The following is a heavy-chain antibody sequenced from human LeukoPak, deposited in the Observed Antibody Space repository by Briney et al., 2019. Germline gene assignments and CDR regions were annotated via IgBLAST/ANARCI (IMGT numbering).Heavy chain of an antibody. Sequence: PSETLSLTCAVYGGSFSGYYWSWIRQPPGKGLEWIGEINHSGSTNYNPSLKSRVTISVDTSKNQFSLKLSSVTAADTAVYYCACLHDYGDSYSDAFDIWGQGTMVTASS. D-gene: IGHD4-17*01. J-gene: IGHJ3*02. CDR2: INHSGST. CDR1: GGSFSGYY. V-gene: IGHV4-34*01. CDR3: ACLHDYGDSYSDAFDI.